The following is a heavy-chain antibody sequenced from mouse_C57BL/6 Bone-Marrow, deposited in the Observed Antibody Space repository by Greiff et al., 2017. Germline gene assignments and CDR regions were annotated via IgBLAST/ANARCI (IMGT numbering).Heavy chain of an antibody. CDR1: GYTFTSYG. CDR2: IYPRSGNT. Sequence: QVQLQQSGAELARPGASVKLSCKASGYTFTSYGISWVKQRTGQGLEWIGEIYPRSGNTYYNEKFKGKATLTAEKSSSTAYMQLSSLTSEDSAVYFCARIPHYYGSSHWGQGTLVTVSA. J-gene: IGHJ3*01. V-gene: IGHV1-81*01. D-gene: IGHD1-1*01. CDR3: ARIPHYYGSSH.